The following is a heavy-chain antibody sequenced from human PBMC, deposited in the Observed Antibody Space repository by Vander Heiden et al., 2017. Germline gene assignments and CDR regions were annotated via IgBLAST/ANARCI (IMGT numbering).Heavy chain of an antibody. D-gene: IGHD3-22*01. J-gene: IGHJ3*02. Sequence: QMQLVQSGPEVKKPGSSVKVSCKASAGTFRTYAVSWVRQAPRLGLEWLGGIIPTLVTASYARKFQGRVTITADRSTNTAYMELNSLRSDDTAVYYCAHYYDSSGPWAFDIWGQGTMITVSS. CDR3: AHYYDSSGPWAFDI. CDR1: AGTFRTYA. V-gene: IGHV1-69*06. CDR2: IIPTLVTA.